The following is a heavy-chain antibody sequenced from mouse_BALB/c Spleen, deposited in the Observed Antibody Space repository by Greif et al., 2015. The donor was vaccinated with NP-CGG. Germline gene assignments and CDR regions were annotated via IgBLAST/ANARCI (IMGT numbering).Heavy chain of an antibody. V-gene: IGHV1-80*01. Sequence: VQGVESGAELVRPGSSVKISCKASGYAFSSYWMNWVKQRPGQGLEWIGQIYPGDGDTNYNGKFKGKATLTADKSSSPAYMQLSSLTSEDSAVYFCARYDYDYYAMDYWGQGTSVTVSS. D-gene: IGHD2-4*01. J-gene: IGHJ4*01. CDR1: GYAFSSYW. CDR3: ARYDYDYYAMDY. CDR2: IYPGDGDT.